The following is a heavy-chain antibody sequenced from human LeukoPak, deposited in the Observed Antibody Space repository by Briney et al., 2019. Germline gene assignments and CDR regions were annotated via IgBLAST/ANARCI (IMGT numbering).Heavy chain of an antibody. Sequence: GGSLRLSCAASGFTFSSYAMHWVRQAPGKGLEYVSAISSSGGSTYHADSVKGRFTISRDNSKNTLYLQMNSLRAEDTAVYYCAKVHYGDYAWFDPWGQGTLVTVSS. CDR1: GFTFSSYA. J-gene: IGHJ5*02. D-gene: IGHD4-17*01. CDR2: ISSSGGST. V-gene: IGHV3-23*01. CDR3: AKVHYGDYAWFDP.